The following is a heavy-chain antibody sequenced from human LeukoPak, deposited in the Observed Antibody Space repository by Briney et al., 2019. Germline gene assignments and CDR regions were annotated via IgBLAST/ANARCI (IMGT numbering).Heavy chain of an antibody. Sequence: GGSLRLSCAASGFTVSSNYMSWVRQAPGKGLEWVSVIYSGGSTYYADSAKGRFTISRDNFKNTLYLQMNSPRAEDTAVYYGARVGYDILTGTFDYWGQGTLVTVSS. V-gene: IGHV3-53*01. CDR1: GFTVSSNY. D-gene: IGHD3-9*01. CDR3: ARVGYDILTGTFDY. J-gene: IGHJ4*02. CDR2: IYSGGST.